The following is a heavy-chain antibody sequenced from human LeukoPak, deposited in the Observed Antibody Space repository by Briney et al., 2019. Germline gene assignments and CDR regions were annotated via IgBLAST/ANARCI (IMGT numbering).Heavy chain of an antibody. Sequence: SETLSLTCTVSGGSISSSSYYWGCIRQPPGKGLEWIGSIYYGGSTSYNPSLKSQVTISVDTSKNQFSLRLSSVTAADTAVYYCARHAYYYASSGSWHYFDYWGQAALLTVSS. D-gene: IGHD3-22*01. V-gene: IGHV4-39*01. CDR1: GGSISSSSYY. J-gene: IGHJ4*02. CDR2: IYYGGST. CDR3: ARHAYYYASSGSWHYFDY.